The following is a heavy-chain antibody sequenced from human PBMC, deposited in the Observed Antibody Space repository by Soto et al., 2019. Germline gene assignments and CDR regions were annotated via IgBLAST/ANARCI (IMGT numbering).Heavy chain of an antibody. Sequence: GGSLRLSCAASGFTVSSNYMSWVRQAPGKGLEWVSVIYSGGSTYYADSVKGRLTNSRDNSMNTLYLQMNSLRAEDTAGYYCARERKTGERGGAFDIWGQGTMVTVSS. CDR2: IYSGGST. CDR3: ARERKTGERGGAFDI. J-gene: IGHJ3*02. V-gene: IGHV3-66*01. CDR1: GFTVSSNY. D-gene: IGHD7-27*01.